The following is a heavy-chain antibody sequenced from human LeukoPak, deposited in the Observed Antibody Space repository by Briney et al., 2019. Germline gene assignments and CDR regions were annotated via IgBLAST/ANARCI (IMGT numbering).Heavy chain of an antibody. CDR3: AREKYSSSWENWFDP. V-gene: IGHV3-23*01. J-gene: IGHJ5*02. CDR1: GFTFSSYA. CDR2: ISGSGGST. D-gene: IGHD6-13*01. Sequence: GGSLRLSCAASGFTFSSYAMSWVRQAPGKGLEWVSAISGSGGSTYYADSVKGRFTISRDNSKNTLYLQMNSLRAEDTAVYYCAREKYSSSWENWFDPWGQGTLVTVSS.